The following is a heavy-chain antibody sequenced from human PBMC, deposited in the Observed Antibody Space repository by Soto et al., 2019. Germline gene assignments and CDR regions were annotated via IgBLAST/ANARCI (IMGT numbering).Heavy chain of an antibody. CDR1: GFTVSNNY. V-gene: IGHV3-53*01. D-gene: IGHD5-18*01. J-gene: IGHJ4*02. CDR2: IYSSGST. Sequence: PGGSLRLSCAASGFTVSNNYMTRVRQAPGKGLEWVSFIYSSGSTYYADSVKGRFTISRDNFKNTLYLQMNSLRAEDTAVYYCARGYSYTQPVFDYWGLGTLVTVSS. CDR3: ARGYSYTQPVFDY.